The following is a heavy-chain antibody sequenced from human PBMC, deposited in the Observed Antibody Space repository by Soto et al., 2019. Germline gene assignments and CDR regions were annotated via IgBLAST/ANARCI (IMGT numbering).Heavy chain of an antibody. CDR2: IVVGSGNT. Sequence: SVKVSCKASGFTFTRSAVQWVRQARGQRLEWIGWIVVGSGNTNYAQKFQERVTITRDMSTSTAYMELSSLRSEDTAVYYCAAEGAAATGRYYYYSGMDVWGQGTTVTVSS. D-gene: IGHD6-25*01. CDR3: AAEGAAATGRYYYYSGMDV. J-gene: IGHJ6*02. V-gene: IGHV1-58*01. CDR1: GFTFTRSA.